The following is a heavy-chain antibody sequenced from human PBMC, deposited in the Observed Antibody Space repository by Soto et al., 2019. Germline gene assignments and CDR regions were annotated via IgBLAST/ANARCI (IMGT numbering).Heavy chain of an antibody. CDR3: ARSAGGYMVLVPADYNYGMDV. D-gene: IGHD2-2*01. CDR2: IYYSGST. J-gene: IGHJ6*02. CDR1: GGSVSSGSYY. V-gene: IGHV4-61*01. Sequence: QVQLQESGPGLVKPSETLSLTCIVSGGSVSSGSYYWSWIRQPPGKGLEWIGYIYYSGSTNYNPSLKSRVPISGDTSKTQCSLKLRSVTAADTAVYFCARSAGGYMVLVPADYNYGMDVWGQGTTVTVSS.